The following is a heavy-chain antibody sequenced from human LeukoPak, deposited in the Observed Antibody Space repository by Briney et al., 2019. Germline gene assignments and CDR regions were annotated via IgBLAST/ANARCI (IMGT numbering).Heavy chain of an antibody. CDR2: IYTSGST. D-gene: IGHD6-13*01. CDR1: GGSISGGSYY. J-gene: IGHJ4*02. V-gene: IGHV4-61*02. CDR3: ARAVAAAGRFDY. Sequence: SQTLSLTCTVSGGSISGGSYYWSWIRQPAGKGLEWIGRIYTSGSTNYNPSLKSRVTMSVDTSKNQFSLKLSSVTAADTAVYYCARAVAAAGRFDYWGQGTLVTVSS.